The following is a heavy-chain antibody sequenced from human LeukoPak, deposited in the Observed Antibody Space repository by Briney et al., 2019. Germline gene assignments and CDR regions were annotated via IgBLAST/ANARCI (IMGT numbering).Heavy chain of an antibody. Sequence: PGGSLRLSCAASRSTFSRDWMSWVRQAPGGGLEFVAIIRQDGGTVNYVDSVKGRFTISRDNAKDSLYLQMNSLRADDTAVYYCTRDLGGGYFDDWGQGILVTVSS. J-gene: IGHJ4*02. V-gene: IGHV3-7*01. CDR3: TRDLGGGYFDD. CDR1: RSTFSRDW. D-gene: IGHD3-16*01. CDR2: IRQDGGTV.